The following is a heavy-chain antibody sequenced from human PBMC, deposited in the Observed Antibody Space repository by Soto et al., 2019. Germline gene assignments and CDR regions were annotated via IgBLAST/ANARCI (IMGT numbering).Heavy chain of an antibody. D-gene: IGHD3-9*01. CDR3: ARGRNYDILTYAFDI. J-gene: IGHJ3*02. CDR2: IYHSGST. V-gene: IGHV4-30-2*01. CDR1: GGSISSGGYS. Sequence: SETLSLTCAVSGGSISSGGYSWSWIRQPPGKGLEWIGYIYHSGSTYYNPSLKSRVTISVDRSKNQFSLKLSSVTAADTAVYYCARGRNYDILTYAFDIWGQGTMVT.